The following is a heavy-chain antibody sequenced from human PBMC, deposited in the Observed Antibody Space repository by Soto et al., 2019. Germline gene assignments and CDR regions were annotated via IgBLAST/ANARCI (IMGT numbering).Heavy chain of an antibody. CDR3: AHRPNGSWLDY. D-gene: IGHD2-15*01. CDR2: HYWDDDK. CDR1: GFSLSTSGVS. Sequence: QITLKESGPTLVKPTQTLTLSCTFPGFSLSTSGVSVGWIRQPPGKALEWLALHYWDDDKRYSPSLKRRLTITKDTTENQLVLTMINMDTVDTATYYCAHRPNGSWLDYWGQGTVVTVSS. J-gene: IGHJ4*02. V-gene: IGHV2-5*02.